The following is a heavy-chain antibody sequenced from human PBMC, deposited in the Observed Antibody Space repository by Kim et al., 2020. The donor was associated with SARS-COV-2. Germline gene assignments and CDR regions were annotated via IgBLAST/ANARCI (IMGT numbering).Heavy chain of an antibody. CDR1: GGSISSSSYY. CDR2: IYYSGST. CDR3: ARRKTAAGSNWFYP. V-gene: IGHV4-39*01. D-gene: IGHD6-13*01. Sequence: SETLSLTCTVSGGSISSSSYYWGWIRQPPGKGLEWIGSIYYSGSTYYNSSLNSRVTISVDTSKNQFSLKLSSVTAADTAVYYCARRKTAAGSNWFYPWG. J-gene: IGHJ5*02.